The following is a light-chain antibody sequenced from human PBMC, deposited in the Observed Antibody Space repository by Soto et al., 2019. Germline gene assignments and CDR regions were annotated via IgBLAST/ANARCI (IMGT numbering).Light chain of an antibody. V-gene: IGLV2-23*03. CDR3: CSYAGSSTFDVV. J-gene: IGLJ2*01. Sequence: QSALTQPASVSGSPGQSITISCTGTSRDVGSYNLVSWYQQHPGKAPKLMIYEGSKRPSGVSNRFSGSKSGNTASLTISGRQAEDEADYYCCSYAGSSTFDVVFGGGTKVTVL. CDR1: SRDVGSYNL. CDR2: EGS.